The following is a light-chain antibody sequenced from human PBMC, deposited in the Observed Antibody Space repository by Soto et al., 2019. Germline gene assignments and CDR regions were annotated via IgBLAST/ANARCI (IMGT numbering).Light chain of an antibody. CDR2: DAS. Sequence: DIQMTQSPSTLSASVGDRVTITCRASQSISSWVAWYQQKPGKAPKLLIYDASSLESGVPSRFSGSGSGTEFTLTISSLQPDDCATYYCQQYNSYSITFGQGTRLEI. V-gene: IGKV1-5*01. J-gene: IGKJ5*01. CDR3: QQYNSYSIT. CDR1: QSISSW.